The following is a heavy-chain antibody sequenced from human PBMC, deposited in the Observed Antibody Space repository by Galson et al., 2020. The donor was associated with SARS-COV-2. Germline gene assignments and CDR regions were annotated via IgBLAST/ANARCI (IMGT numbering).Heavy chain of an antibody. D-gene: IGHD5-18*01. CDR2: SNHSGRT. Sequence: SETLSLTCVAYGGSLSGYYWNWIRQPPGKGLEWIGESNHSGRTIYNPSLKSRVTISVDTSRNQLSLRLRSVTAADTAVYYCARVRFSYGRRVDYWGQGTLVTVSS. CDR1: GGSLSGYY. CDR3: ARVRFSYGRRVDY. V-gene: IGHV4-34*01. J-gene: IGHJ4*02.